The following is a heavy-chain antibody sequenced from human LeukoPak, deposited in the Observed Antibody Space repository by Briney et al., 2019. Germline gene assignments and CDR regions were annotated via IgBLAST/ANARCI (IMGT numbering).Heavy chain of an antibody. J-gene: IGHJ4*02. D-gene: IGHD6-19*01. Sequence: GESLKISCKGSGYSFTTYWIAWVRQMPGKGLEWMGIIYPGDSDTRYSPSFQGQVTISADKSINTAYVQWSSLKASDTAMYYCARRIGSGWYYFDYWGQGTLVTVSS. CDR1: GYSFTTYW. CDR2: IYPGDSDT. V-gene: IGHV5-51*01. CDR3: ARRIGSGWYYFDY.